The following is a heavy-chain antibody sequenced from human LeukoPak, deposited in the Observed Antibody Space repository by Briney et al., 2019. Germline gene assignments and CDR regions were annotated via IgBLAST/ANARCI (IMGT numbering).Heavy chain of an antibody. D-gene: IGHD2-15*01. CDR2: IYYSGST. J-gene: IGHJ4*02. CDR1: GGSISSGGYY. V-gene: IGHV4-31*03. Sequence: TLSLTCTVSGGSISSGGYYWSWIRQHPGKGLEWIGYIYYSGSTYYNPPLKSRVTISVDTSKNQFSLKLSSVTAADTAVYYCARVPRSAVTYYFDYWGQGTLVTVSS. CDR3: ARVPRSAVTYYFDY.